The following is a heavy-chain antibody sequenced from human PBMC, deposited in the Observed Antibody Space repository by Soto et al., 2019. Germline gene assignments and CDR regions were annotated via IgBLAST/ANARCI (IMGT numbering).Heavy chain of an antibody. D-gene: IGHD6-6*01. Sequence: ASVKVSCKASGYTSTGYYMHWVRQAPGQGLEWMGWINPNSGGTNYAQKFQGRVTMTRDTSISTAYMELSRLRSDDTAVYYCARQNIAARAYRYWGQGTLVTVSS. J-gene: IGHJ4*02. V-gene: IGHV1-2*02. CDR1: GYTSTGYY. CDR3: ARQNIAARAYRY. CDR2: INPNSGGT.